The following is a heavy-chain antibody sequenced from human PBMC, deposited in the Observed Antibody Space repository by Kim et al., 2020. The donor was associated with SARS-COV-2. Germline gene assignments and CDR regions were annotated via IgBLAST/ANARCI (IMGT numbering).Heavy chain of an antibody. CDR2: INHSGST. CDR1: GGSFSGYY. CDR3: ARDKAPRLSIRGLFDP. Sequence: SETLSLTCAVYGGSFSGYYWSWIRQPPGKGLEWIGEINHSGSTNYNPSLKSRVTISVDTSKNQFSLKLSSVTAADTAVYYCARDKAPRLSIRGLFDPWGQGTLVTVSS. J-gene: IGHJ5*02. D-gene: IGHD3-10*01. V-gene: IGHV4-34*01.